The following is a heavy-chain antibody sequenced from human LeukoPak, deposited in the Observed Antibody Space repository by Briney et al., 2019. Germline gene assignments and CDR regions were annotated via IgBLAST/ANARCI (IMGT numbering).Heavy chain of an antibody. Sequence: GGSLRLSCAASGFTFSSYAMSWVRQAPGEGLEWVSAISGSGGSTYYADSVKGRFTISRDNSKNTLYLQMNSLRAEDTAVYYCAKGLRGFGESYFDYWGQGTLVTVSS. D-gene: IGHD3-10*01. J-gene: IGHJ4*02. CDR1: GFTFSSYA. CDR3: AKGLRGFGESYFDY. CDR2: ISGSGGST. V-gene: IGHV3-23*01.